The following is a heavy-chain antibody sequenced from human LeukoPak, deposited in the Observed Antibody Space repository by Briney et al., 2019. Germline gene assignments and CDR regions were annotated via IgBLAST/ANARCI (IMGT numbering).Heavy chain of an antibody. CDR1: GFTFRTYW. CDR3: ARSVSSSGYNYYNYMDV. J-gene: IGHJ6*03. D-gene: IGHD6-6*01. Sequence: PGGSLRLSCAASGFTFRTYWMNWVRQAPGKGLEWVANMNQDGSEIYYVDSVRGRFTLSRDNAKNSLYLQMNSLKAEDAALYYCARSVSSSGYNYYNYMDVWAEGPRSPSP. V-gene: IGHV3-7*01. CDR2: MNQDGSEI.